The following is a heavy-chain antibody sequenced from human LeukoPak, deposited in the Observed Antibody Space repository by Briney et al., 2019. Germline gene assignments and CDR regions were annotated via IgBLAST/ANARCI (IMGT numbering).Heavy chain of an antibody. CDR3: ARDPVWLLLHHAFDI. V-gene: IGHV4-39*07. D-gene: IGHD3-22*01. Sequence: KTSETLSLTCTVSGGSNSSSSYYWGWIRQPPGKGLEWIGSIYYSGSTYYNPSLKSRVTISVDTSKNQFSLKLSSVTAADSAVYYCARDPVWLLLHHAFDIWGQGTMVTVSS. CDR2: IYYSGST. J-gene: IGHJ3*02. CDR1: GGSNSSSSYY.